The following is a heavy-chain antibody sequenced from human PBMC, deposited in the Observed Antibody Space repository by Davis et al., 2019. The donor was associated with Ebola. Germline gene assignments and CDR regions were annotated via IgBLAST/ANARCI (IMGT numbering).Heavy chain of an antibody. CDR2: TYYKSKWYN. V-gene: IGHV6-1*01. Sequence: HSLTLSLTCAISGDSVSSAGWNWIRQSPSRGLEWLGRTYYKSKWYNDYAVSVKSRITINPDTSKNQFSLQLNSVTPEDTALYYCARGWLRGGMDVWGEGTTVTV. D-gene: IGHD5-18*01. CDR1: GDSVSSAG. J-gene: IGHJ6*02. CDR3: ARGWLRGGMDV.